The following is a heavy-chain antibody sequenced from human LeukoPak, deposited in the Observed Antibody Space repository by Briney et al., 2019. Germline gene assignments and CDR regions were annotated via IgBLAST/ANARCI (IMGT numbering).Heavy chain of an antibody. CDR1: GFTFASYA. D-gene: IGHD3-9*01. J-gene: IGHJ4*02. CDR2: ISWNSGSI. V-gene: IGHV3-9*01. CDR3: AKASDILTGYYTGGVDY. Sequence: PGGSLRLSCAASGFTFASYAMHWVRQAPGKGLEWVSGISWNSGSIGYADSVKGRFTISRDNAKNSLYLQMNSLRAEDTALYYCAKASDILTGYYTGGVDYWGQGTLVTVSS.